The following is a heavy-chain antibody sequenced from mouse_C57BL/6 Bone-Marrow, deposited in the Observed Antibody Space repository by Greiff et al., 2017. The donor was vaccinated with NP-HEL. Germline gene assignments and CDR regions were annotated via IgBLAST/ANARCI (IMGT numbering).Heavy chain of an antibody. V-gene: IGHV5-9-1*02. D-gene: IGHD1-1*01. CDR2: ISSGGDYI. Sequence: EVKLMESGEGLVKPGGSLKLSCAASGFTFSSYAMSWVRQTPEKRLEWVAYISSGGDYIYYADTVKGRFTISRDNARNTLYLQMSSLKSEDTAMYYCTREYYYGSSHYWGQGTTLTVSS. J-gene: IGHJ2*01. CDR3: TREYYYGSSHY. CDR1: GFTFSSYA.